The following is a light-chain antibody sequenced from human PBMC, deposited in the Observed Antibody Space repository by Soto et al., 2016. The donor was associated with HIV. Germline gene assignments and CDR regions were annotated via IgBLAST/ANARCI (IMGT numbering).Light chain of an antibody. Sequence: DIQMTQSPSSLSPSVGDTVTITCRATQDIGTDLAWFQQKPGKAPKSLIYAASRLQTGVPSRFSGSGSGTDFTLTISSLQPEDFATYHCQQYYSYPITFGQGTRLEIK. V-gene: IGKV1-16*01. CDR3: QQYYSYPIT. CDR2: AAS. CDR1: QDIGTD. J-gene: IGKJ5*01.